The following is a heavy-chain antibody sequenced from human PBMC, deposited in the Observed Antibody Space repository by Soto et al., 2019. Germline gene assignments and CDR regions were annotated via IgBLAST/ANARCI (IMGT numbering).Heavy chain of an antibody. CDR2: ISYSGST. D-gene: IGHD1-1*01. CDR1: SGSISRYD. CDR3: ASRVRIDAFDI. J-gene: IGHJ3*02. V-gene: IGHV4-59*08. Sequence: SETLYLTCTVSSGSISRYDWTWIRQPPGKGLEWIGYISYSGSTNYNPSLKSRVTISADTSKNQFSLKLSSVTAADTAVYYCASRVRIDAFDIWGQGTMVT.